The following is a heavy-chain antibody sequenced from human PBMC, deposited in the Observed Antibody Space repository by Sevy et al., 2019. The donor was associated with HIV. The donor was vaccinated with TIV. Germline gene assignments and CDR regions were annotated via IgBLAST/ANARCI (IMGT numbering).Heavy chain of an antibody. CDR3: AKGRIPIIGTLGPFDS. D-gene: IGHD1-7*01. V-gene: IGHV3-23*01. CDR1: GFSLSNYA. CDR2: KTGSAGVT. J-gene: IGHJ4*02. Sequence: GGSLRLSCAASGFSLSNYAMSWVRQAPGKGLEWISTKTGSAGVTYYADSVKGRFTISRDNSKNTLFLQMNSLRAEDTALYYCAKGRIPIIGTLGPFDSWGQGTLVTVSS.